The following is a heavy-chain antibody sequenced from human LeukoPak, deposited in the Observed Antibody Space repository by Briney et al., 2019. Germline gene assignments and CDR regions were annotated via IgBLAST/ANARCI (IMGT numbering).Heavy chain of an antibody. J-gene: IGHJ3*02. CDR2: ISGSGGST. CDR1: GFTFSSYA. D-gene: IGHD6-6*01. V-gene: IGHV3-23*01. CDR3: AKERYSSSSYGAFDI. Sequence: GSLRLSFAASGFTFSSYAMSRGRQAPGKGPEWVSAISGSGGSTYYADSVKGRFTISRDNSKNTLYLQMNSLRAEDTAVYYCAKERYSSSSYGAFDIWGQGTMVTVSS.